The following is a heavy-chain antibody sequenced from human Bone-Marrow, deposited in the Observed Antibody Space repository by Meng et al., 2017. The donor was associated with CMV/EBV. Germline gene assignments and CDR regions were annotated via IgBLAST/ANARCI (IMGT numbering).Heavy chain of an antibody. Sequence: GESLKISCAASEFTFSDYYMSWIRQAPGKGPEWLSYISGSSTTTYYADSVKGRFTIFRDNAKKSLYLQMNSLRAEDTAVYYCARAYNVPGWFDPWGQGTPVTVSS. D-gene: IGHD1-14*01. CDR3: ARAYNVPGWFDP. CDR2: ISGSSTTT. J-gene: IGHJ5*02. V-gene: IGHV3-11*01. CDR1: EFTFSDYY.